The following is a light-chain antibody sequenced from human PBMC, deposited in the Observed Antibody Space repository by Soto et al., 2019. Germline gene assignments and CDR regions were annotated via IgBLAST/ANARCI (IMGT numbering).Light chain of an antibody. J-gene: IGKJ4*01. CDR1: QGISSA. V-gene: IGKV1D-13*01. CDR2: DAS. CDR3: QQFTDYPLT. Sequence: AIQLTQSPSSLSASVGDRVTITCRASQGISSALAWYQQKPGKAPELLIYDASSLESGVPSRFSGSGSGTGFTLTISSLQPEDFATYYCQQFTDYPLTFGGGTKVDIK.